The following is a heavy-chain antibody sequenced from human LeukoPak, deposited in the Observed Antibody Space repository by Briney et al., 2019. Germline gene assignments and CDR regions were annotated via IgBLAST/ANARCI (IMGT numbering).Heavy chain of an antibody. J-gene: IGHJ4*02. CDR1: GGSISSYY. CDR2: ISDIGSI. D-gene: IGHD2-8*02. CDR3: AGHHPRNTVDF. V-gene: IGHV4-59*08. Sequence: SETLSLTCTVSGGSISSYYWRWIRQPPGKGLEWIAYISDIGSIDYNPSLKSRVTISLDTSKNQFSLKLSSVTAADTAVYYCAGHHPRNTVDFWGQGTLVTVSS.